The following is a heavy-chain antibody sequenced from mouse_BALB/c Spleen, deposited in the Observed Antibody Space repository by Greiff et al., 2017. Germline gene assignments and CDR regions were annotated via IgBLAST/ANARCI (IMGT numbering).Heavy chain of an antibody. CDR1: GFAFSSYD. CDR2: ISSGGGST. V-gene: IGHV5-12-1*01. J-gene: IGHJ4*01. Sequence: DVQLVESGGGLVKPGGSLKLSCAASGFAFSSYDMSWVRQTPEKRLEWVAYISSGGGSTYYPDTVKGRFTISRDNAKNTLYLQMSSLKSEDTAMYYCARHAAMDYWGQGTSVTVSS. CDR3: ARHAAMDY.